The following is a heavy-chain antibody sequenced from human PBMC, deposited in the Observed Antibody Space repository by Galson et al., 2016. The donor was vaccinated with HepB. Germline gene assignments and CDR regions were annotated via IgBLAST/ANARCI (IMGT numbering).Heavy chain of an antibody. D-gene: IGHD6-19*01. CDR3: ARAGIEVAGTFDY. V-gene: IGHV4-4*02. CDR1: GDSISSDNW. J-gene: IGHJ4*02. Sequence: SETLSLTCAVSGDSISSDNWWTWVRQPPGKGLEWIGEIYHSGSTNYDPSLQSRVTISLDKSKNQFSLRVTSVTAADPAVYYCARAGIEVAGTFDYWGQGTLVTVSS. CDR2: IYHSGST.